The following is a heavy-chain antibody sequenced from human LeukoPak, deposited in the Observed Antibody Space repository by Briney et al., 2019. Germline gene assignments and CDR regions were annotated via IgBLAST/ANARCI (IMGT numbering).Heavy chain of an antibody. Sequence: ASVKVSCTTSGYSFTDSYMHWVRQAPGQGLEWMGWINPNSGGTSSAQKFQGGVTMTRDTSISTVYMEVSWLTSDDTAIYYCARADRLHGGPYLIGPWGQGTLVTVSS. CDR1: GYSFTDSY. D-gene: IGHD2-21*01. J-gene: IGHJ5*02. CDR2: INPNSGGT. V-gene: IGHV1-2*02. CDR3: ARADRLHGGPYLIGP.